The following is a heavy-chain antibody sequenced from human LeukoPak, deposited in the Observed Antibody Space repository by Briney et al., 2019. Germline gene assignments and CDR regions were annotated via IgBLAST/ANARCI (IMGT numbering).Heavy chain of an antibody. CDR2: IIDSGGST. Sequence: QSGGSLRLSCAASGFTFSNYAMTWVRQAPGKGLEWVSGIIDSGGSTNYADSVKGRFSISRDNSKNTLFLQMNSLRAEDTGVYYCAKGRGGRWYSHFDYWGQGTLVTVSS. CDR1: GFTFSNYA. D-gene: IGHD2-15*01. J-gene: IGHJ4*02. CDR3: AKGRGGRWYSHFDY. V-gene: IGHV3-23*01.